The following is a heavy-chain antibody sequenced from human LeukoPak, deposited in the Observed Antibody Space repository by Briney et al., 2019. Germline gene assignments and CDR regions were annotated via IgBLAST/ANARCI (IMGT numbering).Heavy chain of an antibody. Sequence: ASVKVSCKASGGTFSSYAISWVRQAPGQGLEWMGRINPNSGGTNYAQKFQGRVTMTRDTSISTAYMELSRLRSDDTAVYYCARGGGYCSSTSCSTLNWFDPWGQGTLVTVSS. CDR3: ARGGGYCSSTSCSTLNWFDP. CDR2: INPNSGGT. D-gene: IGHD2-2*01. CDR1: GGTFSSYA. V-gene: IGHV1-2*06. J-gene: IGHJ5*02.